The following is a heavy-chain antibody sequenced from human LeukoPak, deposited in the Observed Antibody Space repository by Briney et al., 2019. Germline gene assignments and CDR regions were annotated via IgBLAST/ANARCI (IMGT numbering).Heavy chain of an antibody. Sequence: ASVKVSCKASGGTFSSYAISWVRQAPGQGLGWMGWISAYNGNTNYAQKLQGRVTMTTDTSTSTAYMELRSLRSDDTAVYYCARGLAVAGRNYYYYGMDVWGQGTTVTVSS. CDR1: GGTFSSYA. V-gene: IGHV1-18*01. J-gene: IGHJ6*02. CDR3: ARGLAVAGRNYYYYGMDV. D-gene: IGHD6-19*01. CDR2: ISAYNGNT.